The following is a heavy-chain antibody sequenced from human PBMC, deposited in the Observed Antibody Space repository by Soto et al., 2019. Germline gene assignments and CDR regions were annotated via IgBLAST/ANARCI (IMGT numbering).Heavy chain of an antibody. CDR2: IYWDDDK. J-gene: IGHJ3*02. CDR3: AHRPRGCSGGSCYSAFDI. Sequence: QITLKESGPTLVKPTQPLTLTCTFSGFSLSTNGVGVGWIRQPPGKALEWLALIYWDDDKRYSPPLKSRLTTTKDTSKNQVVLTMTDIDPVDTATYYCAHRPRGCSGGSCYSAFDIWGQGTMVTVSS. CDR1: GFSLSTNGVG. D-gene: IGHD2-15*01. V-gene: IGHV2-5*02.